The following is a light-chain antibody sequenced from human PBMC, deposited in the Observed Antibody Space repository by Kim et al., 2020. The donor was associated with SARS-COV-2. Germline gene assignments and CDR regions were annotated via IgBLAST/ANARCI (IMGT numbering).Light chain of an antibody. V-gene: IGKV1-5*01. CDR3: QQYNSYPWT. CDR1: QTINTW. Sequence: GGRVTITCRASQTINTWLAWYHQKPGKAPKVLIYDASRLESSVPSRFSGSGSGTEFTLTISSLQPDDFSTYFCQQYNSYPWTFGQGTKVDIK. J-gene: IGKJ1*01. CDR2: DAS.